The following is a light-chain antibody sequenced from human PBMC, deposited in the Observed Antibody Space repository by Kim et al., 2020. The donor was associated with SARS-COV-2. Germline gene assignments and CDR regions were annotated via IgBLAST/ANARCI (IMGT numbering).Light chain of an antibody. J-gene: IGLJ1*01. CDR1: SSDVGGYNY. CDR3: SSYTSSSTLYV. CDR2: DVS. V-gene: IGLV2-14*03. Sequence: QSITISCTRTSSDVGGYNYVSWYQQHPGKAPKRMIYDVSNRPSGVSNRFSGSKSGNTASLTISGLQAEDEADYYCSSYTSSSTLYVFGTGTKVTVL.